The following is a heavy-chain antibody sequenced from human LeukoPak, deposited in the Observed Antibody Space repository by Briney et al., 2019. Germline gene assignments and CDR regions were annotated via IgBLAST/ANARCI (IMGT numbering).Heavy chain of an antibody. Sequence: GGSLRLSCAASGFTFSSYAMSWVRQAPGKGLEWVSAISGSGGSTFYADSVKGRFTISRDNSKNTLYLQMNSLRAEDTAVYYCAKCERYFDWLGSAFDYWGQGTLVTVSS. CDR3: AKCERYFDWLGSAFDY. CDR1: GFTFSSYA. CDR2: ISGSGGST. J-gene: IGHJ4*02. D-gene: IGHD3-9*01. V-gene: IGHV3-23*01.